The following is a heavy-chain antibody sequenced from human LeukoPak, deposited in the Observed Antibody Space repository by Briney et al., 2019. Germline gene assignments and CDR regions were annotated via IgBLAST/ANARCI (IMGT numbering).Heavy chain of an antibody. V-gene: IGHV3-48*02. Sequence: GGSLRLSRAASGFTFSSYSMNWVRQAPGKGLEWVSYISSSSSTIYYADSVKGRFTISRDNAKNSLYLQMNSLRDEDTAVYYCARDACGYSPCYYYGMDVWGQGTTVTVSS. CDR3: ARDACGYSPCYYYGMDV. CDR1: GFTFSSYS. J-gene: IGHJ6*02. CDR2: ISSSSSTI. D-gene: IGHD5-18*01.